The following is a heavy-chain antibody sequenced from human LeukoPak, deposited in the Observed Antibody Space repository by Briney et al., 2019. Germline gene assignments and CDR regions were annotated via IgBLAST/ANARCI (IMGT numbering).Heavy chain of an antibody. D-gene: IGHD6-13*01. J-gene: IGHJ6*02. CDR1: GGSINRDGYS. CDR2: IYHSGST. Sequence: SQTLSLTCAVSGGSINRDGYSWSWIRQPPGKGLEWIGYIYHSGSTYYNPSLKSRVTISVDRSKNQFSLKLSSVTAADTAVYYCAAQYSSSWYVSFPLYYYYGMDVWGQGTTVTVSS. CDR3: AAQYSSSWYVSFPLYYYYGMDV. V-gene: IGHV4-30-2*01.